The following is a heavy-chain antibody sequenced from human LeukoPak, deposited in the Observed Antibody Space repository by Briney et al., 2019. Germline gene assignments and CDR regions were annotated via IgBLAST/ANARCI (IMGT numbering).Heavy chain of an antibody. Sequence: GGSLRLSCAASGFTFSSYEMNWVRQAPGKGLEWVANIDQDGTEKHYVDSVKGRFTISRDNAKNSQFLQMNSLRAEDTAVYCARDQLDPWGQGTLVTVSS. J-gene: IGHJ5*02. CDR1: GFTFSSYE. CDR3: ARDQLDP. V-gene: IGHV3-7*01. CDR2: IDQDGTEK.